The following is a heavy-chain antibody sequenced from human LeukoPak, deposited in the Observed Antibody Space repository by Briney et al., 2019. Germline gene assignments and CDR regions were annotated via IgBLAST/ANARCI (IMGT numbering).Heavy chain of an antibody. CDR3: ARRAGAYSHPYDY. J-gene: IGHJ4*02. Sequence: GRSLRLSCAASGFTFSSYTMHWVRQAPGKGLYWVAIISSDGTNKYYADSVKGRFTISRDNSKNTLYLQMYSLRAEDAAVYYCARRAGAYSHPYDYWGQGTLVTVSS. CDR1: GFTFSSYT. V-gene: IGHV3-30*04. CDR2: ISSDGTNK. D-gene: IGHD4/OR15-4a*01.